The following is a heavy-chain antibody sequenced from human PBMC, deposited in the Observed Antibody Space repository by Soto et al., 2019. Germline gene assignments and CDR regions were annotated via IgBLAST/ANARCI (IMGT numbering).Heavy chain of an antibody. J-gene: IGHJ5*02. D-gene: IGHD2-2*01. CDR1: GYSFTSYW. Sequence: PGESLKISCKGSGYSFTSYWISWVRQMPGKGLEWMGRIDPSDSYTNYSPSFQGHVTISADKSISTAYLQWSSLKASDTAMYYCARHETYCSSTSCQPFDPWGQGTLVTVSS. CDR3: ARHETYCSSTSCQPFDP. CDR2: IDPSDSYT. V-gene: IGHV5-10-1*01.